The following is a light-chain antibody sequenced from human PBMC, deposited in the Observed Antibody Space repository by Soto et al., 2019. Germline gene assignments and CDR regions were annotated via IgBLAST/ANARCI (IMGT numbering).Light chain of an antibody. CDR3: CSYAGSSTFV. Sequence: QSALTQPASVSGSPGQSITISCTGTSSDVGSYNLVSWYQQHPGKAPKLMIYEGSKRPSGVSNRFSRSKTGNTASLRISGLKAEDEADYYCCSYAGSSTFVFGGGTKVTVL. J-gene: IGLJ2*01. V-gene: IGLV2-23*03. CDR1: SSDVGSYNL. CDR2: EGS.